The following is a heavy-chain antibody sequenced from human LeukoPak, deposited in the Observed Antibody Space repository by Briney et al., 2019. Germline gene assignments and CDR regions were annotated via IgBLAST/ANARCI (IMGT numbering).Heavy chain of an antibody. CDR3: ARVSSERPPWYYDFWSGYLRSQVSTFFYYYYGMDV. CDR1: GGTFSSYA. V-gene: IGHV1-69*13. CDR2: IIPIFGTA. D-gene: IGHD3-3*01. J-gene: IGHJ6*02. Sequence: GASVNVSCKASGGTFSSYAISWVRQAPGQGLEWMGGIIPIFGTANYAQKFQGRVTITADESTSTAYMELSSLRSEDTAVYYCARVSSERPPWYYDFWSGYLRSQVSTFFYYYYGMDVWGQGTTVTVSS.